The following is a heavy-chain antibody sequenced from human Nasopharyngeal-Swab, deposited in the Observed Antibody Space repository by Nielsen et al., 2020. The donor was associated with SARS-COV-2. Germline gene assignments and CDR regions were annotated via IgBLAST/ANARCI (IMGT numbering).Heavy chain of an antibody. D-gene: IGHD5/OR15-5a*01. CDR1: GFTVSSNY. Sequence: GESLKISCAASGFTVSSNYMSWVRQAPGKGLEWVSVIYSGGSTYYADSVKGRFTISRDNSKNTLYLQMNSLRAEDTAVYYCTRGFASSLRWGQGTLVTVPS. CDR2: IYSGGST. V-gene: IGHV3-66*01. J-gene: IGHJ4*02. CDR3: TRGFASSLR.